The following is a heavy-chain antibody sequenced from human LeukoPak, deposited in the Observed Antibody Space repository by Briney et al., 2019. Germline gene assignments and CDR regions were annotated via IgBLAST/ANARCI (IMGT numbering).Heavy chain of an antibody. CDR2: INSYSGGT. D-gene: IGHD6-6*01. CDR1: GYTFTGAY. CDR3: ARDLRIAARPGAFDI. V-gene: IGHV1-2*02. Sequence: ASVKVSCKASGYTFTGAYIHWVRQAPGQGPEWMGWINSYSGGTNYAQKFQGRVTMTRDTSISTAYMELSRLRSDDTAVYYCARDLRIAARPGAFDIWGQGTMVTVSS. J-gene: IGHJ3*02.